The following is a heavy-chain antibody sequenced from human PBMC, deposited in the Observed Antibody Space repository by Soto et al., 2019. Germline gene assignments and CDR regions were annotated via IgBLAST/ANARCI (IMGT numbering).Heavy chain of an antibody. J-gene: IGHJ3*01. CDR1: GFTFSSYH. CDR2: INPSTSHI. CDR3: ARGYCGGGGCYLRRDAFDV. Sequence: EVQLVESGGGLVMPGGSLRLSCAASGFTFSSYHMNWVRQAPGKGLEWVSSINPSTSHIYYADSVRGRFTISRDNSKNSLYLQMNNLRTEDAAVYYCARGYCGGGGCYLRRDAFDVWGQATMVTVSS. D-gene: IGHD2-15*01. V-gene: IGHV3-21*01.